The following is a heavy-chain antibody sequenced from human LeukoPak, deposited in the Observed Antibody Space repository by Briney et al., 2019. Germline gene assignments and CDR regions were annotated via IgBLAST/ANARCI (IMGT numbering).Heavy chain of an antibody. CDR1: GYTFTSFG. V-gene: IGHV1-18*01. CDR2: ISAYNDNT. Sequence: ASVKVSCKASGYTFTSFGISWVRQAPGQGLEWMGCISAYNDNTNYAQSLQGRVTMTTDTSTATAYMELRSLRSDDTAVYYCARDFGYDEYNWFDPWGQGTLVTVSS. J-gene: IGHJ5*02. CDR3: ARDFGYDEYNWFDP. D-gene: IGHD5-12*01.